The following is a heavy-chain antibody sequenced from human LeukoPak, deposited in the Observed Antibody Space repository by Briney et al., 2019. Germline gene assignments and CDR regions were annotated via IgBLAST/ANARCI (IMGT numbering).Heavy chain of an antibody. CDR2: ISSSSSYI. CDR1: GFTFSSYS. J-gene: IGHJ6*02. D-gene: IGHD3-10*01. CDR3: ANTYYYGSGSYDYYGMDV. V-gene: IGHV3-21*01. Sequence: GGSLRLSCAASGFTFSSYSMNWVRQAPGKGLEGVSSISSSSSYIYYADSVKGRFTISRDNAKNSLYLQMNSLRAEDTAVYYCANTYYYGSGSYDYYGMDVWGQGTTVTVSS.